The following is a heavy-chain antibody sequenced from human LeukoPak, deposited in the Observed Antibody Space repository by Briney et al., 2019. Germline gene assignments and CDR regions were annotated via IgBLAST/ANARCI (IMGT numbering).Heavy chain of an antibody. CDR3: AKDRSIGTCYTFDS. V-gene: IGHV3-30*18. CDR2: ISYDGSNK. Sequence: GRSLRLSCAASGFTFSSYGMHWVRQAPGKGLEWVAVISYDGSNKYYADSVKGRFTISRDNSKNTLYLQMSSLTAKDTAVYYCAKDRSIGTCYTFDSWGQGTLVTVSS. D-gene: IGHD1-26*01. CDR1: GFTFSSYG. J-gene: IGHJ4*02.